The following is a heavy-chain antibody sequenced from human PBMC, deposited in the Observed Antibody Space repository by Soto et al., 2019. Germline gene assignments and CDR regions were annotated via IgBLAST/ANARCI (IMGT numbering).Heavy chain of an antibody. Sequence: HPGGSLRLSCAASGFTFSNYWMSWVRQAPGKGLEWVANIRHDGNYMYYVDSVNGRFTISRDNAKNSLFLQMNSLRAEDTAVYYCASCPDTSMARYYYGMDVWGQGTTVTVSS. V-gene: IGHV3-7*01. CDR1: GFTFSNYW. D-gene: IGHD5-18*01. CDR2: IRHDGNYM. CDR3: ASCPDTSMARYYYGMDV. J-gene: IGHJ6*02.